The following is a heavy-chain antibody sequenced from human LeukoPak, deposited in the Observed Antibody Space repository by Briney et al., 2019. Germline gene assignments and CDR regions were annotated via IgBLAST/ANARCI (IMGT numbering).Heavy chain of an antibody. CDR1: GFIFSSYG. V-gene: IGHV3-30*02. CDR3: ARDRGSVY. J-gene: IGHJ4*02. Sequence: GGSLRLSCAASGFIFSSYGMYWVRQAPGKGLEWVAFIQYDGSDKYYADSVKGRFTISRDNAKNSLYLQMNSLRAEDTAVYYCARDRGSVYWGQGTLVTVSS. CDR2: IQYDGSDK. D-gene: IGHD3-16*01.